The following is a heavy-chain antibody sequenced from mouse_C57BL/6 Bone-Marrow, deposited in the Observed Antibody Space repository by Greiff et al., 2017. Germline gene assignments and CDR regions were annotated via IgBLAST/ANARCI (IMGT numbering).Heavy chain of an antibody. CDR1: GYTFTSYT. J-gene: IGHJ4*01. CDR3: ARRRWLLRVYAMDY. V-gene: IGHV1-4*01. D-gene: IGHD2-3*01. CDR2: INPSSGYT. Sequence: QVQLQPSGAELARPGASVKMSCKASGYTFTSYTMHWVKQRPGQGLEWIGYINPSSGYTKYNQKFKDKATLTADKSSSTAYMQLSSLTSEDSAVYYCARRRWLLRVYAMDYWGQGTSVTVSS.